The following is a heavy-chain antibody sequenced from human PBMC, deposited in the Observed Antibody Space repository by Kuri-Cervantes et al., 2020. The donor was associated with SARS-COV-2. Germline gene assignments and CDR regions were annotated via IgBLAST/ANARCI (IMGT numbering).Heavy chain of an antibody. J-gene: IGHJ6*03. CDR2: VKQDGSET. CDR3: ARGAANYYYMDV. Sequence: GGSLRLSCAASGFTVNYYWMTWVRQAPGGGLEWVANVKQDGSETYYVESVKGRFTISRDNAKNSLYLHMNSLRAEDTAMYYCARGAANYYYMDVWGKGTTVTVSS. CDR1: GFTVNYYW. V-gene: IGHV3-7*04.